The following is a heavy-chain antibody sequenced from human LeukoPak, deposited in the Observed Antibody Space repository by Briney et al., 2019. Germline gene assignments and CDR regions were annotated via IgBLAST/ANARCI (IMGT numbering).Heavy chain of an antibody. Sequence: PSETLSLTCAVYGGSFSDYYWSWIRQPPGKGLEWIGEINHSGSTNYNPSLKRRVTISVDTSKNQFSLKLSSVTAADTAVYYCASLLGYCSCGSCYSTGNPRHYYYYGMDVWGKGTTVTVSS. D-gene: IGHD2-15*01. CDR1: GGSFSDYY. V-gene: IGHV4-34*01. CDR3: ASLLGYCSCGSCYSTGNPRHYYYYGMDV. J-gene: IGHJ6*04. CDR2: INHSGST.